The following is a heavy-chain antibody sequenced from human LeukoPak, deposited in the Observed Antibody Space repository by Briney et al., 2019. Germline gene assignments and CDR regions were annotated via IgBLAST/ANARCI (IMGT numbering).Heavy chain of an antibody. J-gene: IGHJ4*02. CDR2: IYYSGNT. V-gene: IGHV4-39*07. CDR3: ARDSSLYSGCDY. D-gene: IGHD5-12*01. Sequence: SETLSLTCTVSGVSISSSNSYWGWIRQPPGKGLEWIGSIYYSGNTYYNASLKSQVSISIDTSKNQFSLKLSSVTAADTAVYYCARDSSLYSGCDYWGQGTLVTVSS. CDR1: GVSISSSNSY.